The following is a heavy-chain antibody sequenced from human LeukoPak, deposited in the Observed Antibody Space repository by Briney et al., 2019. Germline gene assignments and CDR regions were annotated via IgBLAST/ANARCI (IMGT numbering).Heavy chain of an antibody. J-gene: IGHJ6*02. CDR2: INQNGSDK. D-gene: IGHD3-10*01. Sequence: GGSLRLSCAASGFSLSNYWMSWVRQAPGKGLEWVANINQNGSDKYYVDSVMGRFTISKDNAKNSVYLQMNSLRPEDTAIYYCAWYGVTHGLDVWGQGTTVTVSS. CDR3: AWYGVTHGLDV. V-gene: IGHV3-7*01. CDR1: GFSLSNYW.